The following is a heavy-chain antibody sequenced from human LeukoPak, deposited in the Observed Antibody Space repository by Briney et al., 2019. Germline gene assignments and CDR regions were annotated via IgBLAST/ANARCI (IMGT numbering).Heavy chain of an antibody. V-gene: IGHV3-23*01. CDR3: AKDVSIDFWSGYPIVAPIYFDY. J-gene: IGHJ4*02. CDR2: ISGSGGST. CDR1: GFTFSSYA. Sequence: GGSLRLSCAASGFTFSSYAMSWVRQAPGQGLEWVSAISGSGGSTYYADSVKGRFTISRDNSKDTLYLQMNSLRAEDTAVYYCAKDVSIDFWSGYPIVAPIYFDYWGQGTLVTVSS. D-gene: IGHD3-3*01.